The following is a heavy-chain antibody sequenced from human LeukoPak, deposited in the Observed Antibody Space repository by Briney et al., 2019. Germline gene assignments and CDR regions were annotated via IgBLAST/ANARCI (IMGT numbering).Heavy chain of an antibody. V-gene: IGHV3-23*01. D-gene: IGHD2-15*01. Sequence: GGSLRLSCAASGFTFNNYAMSWVRQAPGKGLEWVSSISGSDGSTYYADSAKGRFTISRDNSKNTVYLEMNSLRADDTAVYYCAKDRGYSSGFDYWGQGTPVTVSS. J-gene: IGHJ4*02. CDR3: AKDRGYSSGFDY. CDR1: GFTFNNYA. CDR2: ISGSDGST.